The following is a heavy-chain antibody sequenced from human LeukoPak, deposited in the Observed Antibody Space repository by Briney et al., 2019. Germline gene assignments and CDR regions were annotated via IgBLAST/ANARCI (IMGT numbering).Heavy chain of an antibody. CDR1: GYTFTSYG. Sequence: ASVKVSCTASGYTFTSYGISWVRQAPGQGLAWMGWISAYNGNTNYAQKLQGRVTMTTDTSTSTAYMELRSLRSDDTAVYYCARESPGRSLDYWGQGTLVTVSS. V-gene: IGHV1-18*01. CDR3: ARESPGRSLDY. J-gene: IGHJ4*02. CDR2: ISAYNGNT. D-gene: IGHD3-10*01.